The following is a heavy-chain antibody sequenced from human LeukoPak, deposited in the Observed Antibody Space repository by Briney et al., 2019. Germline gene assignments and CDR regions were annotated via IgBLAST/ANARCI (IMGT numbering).Heavy chain of an antibody. CDR2: IYPGDSDT. CDR3: ARQDGYCSSTSCYGSADY. D-gene: IGHD2-2*01. J-gene: IGHJ4*02. Sequence: GESLKISCKGSGYSFTSYWIGWVRQMPGKGLEWMGNIYPGDSDTRYSPSFQGQVTISADKSISTAYLQWSSLKASDTAMYYCARQDGYCSSTSCYGSADYWGQGTLVTVSS. CDR1: GYSFTSYW. V-gene: IGHV5-51*01.